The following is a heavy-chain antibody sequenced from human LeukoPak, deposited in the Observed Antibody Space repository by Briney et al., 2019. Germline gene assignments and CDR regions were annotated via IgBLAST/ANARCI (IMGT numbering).Heavy chain of an antibody. CDR3: ARTPIN. J-gene: IGHJ4*02. V-gene: IGHV3-72*01. Sequence: GGSLRLSCAASGLSFSDHYMDWVRQAPGKGLEWVGRIRNKANSYTTEYAASVKGRFTISREDSKKSLYLQMNSLKTEDTAVYYCARTPINWGQGTLVTVSS. CDR2: IRNKANSYTT. CDR1: GLSFSDHY. D-gene: IGHD2-15*01.